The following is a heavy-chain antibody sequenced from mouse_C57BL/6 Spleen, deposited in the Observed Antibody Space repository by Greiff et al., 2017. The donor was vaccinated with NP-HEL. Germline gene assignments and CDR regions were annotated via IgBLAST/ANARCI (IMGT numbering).Heavy chain of an antibody. V-gene: IGHV1-72*01. CDR1: GYTFTSYW. Sequence: QVQLQQPGAELVKPGASVKLSCKASGYTFTSYWMHWVKQRPGRGLEWIGRIDPNSGGTKYNEKFKSKATLTVDKPSSTAYMQLSSLTSEDSAVYYCARGITTVDGFYYAMDYWGQGTSVTVSS. D-gene: IGHD1-1*01. J-gene: IGHJ4*01. CDR3: ARGITTVDGFYYAMDY. CDR2: IDPNSGGT.